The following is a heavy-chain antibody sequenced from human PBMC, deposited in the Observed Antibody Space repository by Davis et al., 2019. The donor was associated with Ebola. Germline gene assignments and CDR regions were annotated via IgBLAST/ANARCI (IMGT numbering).Heavy chain of an antibody. CDR1: GYTFTSYG. CDR3: ARDLEVRDGSSWSYYYYYMDV. CDR2: ISAYSGNT. D-gene: IGHD6-13*01. J-gene: IGHJ6*03. V-gene: IGHV1-18*01. Sequence: ASVKVSCKASGYTFTSYGISWVRQAPGQGLEWMGWISAYSGNTNYAQKFQGRVTMTRDTSINTAYMELSRLRSDDTAVYYCARDLEVRDGSSWSYYYYYMDVWGKGTTVTVSS.